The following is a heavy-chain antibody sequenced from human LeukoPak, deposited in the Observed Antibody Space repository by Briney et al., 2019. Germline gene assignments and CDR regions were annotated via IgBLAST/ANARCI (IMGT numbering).Heavy chain of an antibody. V-gene: IGHV3-23*01. CDR2: ISGSGGST. CDR1: GFTFSSYA. Sequence: QPGGSLRLSCAASGFTFSSYAMSWVRQAPGKGLEWVSAISGSGGSTYYADSVKGRFTISRDNSKNTLYLQMNSLRAEDTAVYYCAKVSRSYGDYEAEYFQHWGQGTLVTVSS. CDR3: AKVSRSYGDYEAEYFQH. J-gene: IGHJ1*01. D-gene: IGHD4-17*01.